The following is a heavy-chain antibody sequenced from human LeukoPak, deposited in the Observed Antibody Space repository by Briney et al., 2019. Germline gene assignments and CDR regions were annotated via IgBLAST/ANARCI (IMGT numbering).Heavy chain of an antibody. CDR1: GGSISSYY. V-gene: IGHV4-59*08. Sequence: SETLSLTCTVSGGSISSYYWSWIRQPPGKGLEWIGYIYYSGSTNYNPSLKSRVTISVDTSKNQFSLKLSSVTAADTAVYYCAATVPHLVNKGGGSRPSFDYWGQGTLVTVSS. J-gene: IGHJ4*02. D-gene: IGHD6-25*01. CDR2: IYYSGST. CDR3: AATVPHLVNKGGGSRPSFDY.